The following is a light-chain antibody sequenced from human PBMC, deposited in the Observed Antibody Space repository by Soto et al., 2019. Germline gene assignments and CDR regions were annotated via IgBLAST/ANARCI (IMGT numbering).Light chain of an antibody. V-gene: IGKV3-20*01. J-gene: IGKJ5*01. CDR2: GAS. CDR3: QQYTGPPTT. Sequence: IVLTQCPATLSLSPWERSTLSCRASQTVSSNYLAWCQQRPGQAPRLLIYGASTRAAGIPDRFSGSGSGTDFTLTITGLEPEDSAVYFCQQYTGPPTTFGQGTRLEIK. CDR1: QTVSSNY.